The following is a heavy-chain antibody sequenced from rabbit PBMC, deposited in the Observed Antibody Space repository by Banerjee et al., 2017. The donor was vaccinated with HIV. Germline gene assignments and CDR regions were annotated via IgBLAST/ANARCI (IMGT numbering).Heavy chain of an antibody. J-gene: IGHJ4*01. CDR1: GIDFSSSF. V-gene: IGHV1S7*01. CDR2: IYAGKGIT. D-gene: IGHD1-1*01. Sequence: QLVESGGGLVTLGGSLKLSCKASGIDFSSSFWISWVRQAPGKGLEWIGIIYAGKGITHYASWVNGRFTISSDNAQNTVDLQMKSLTAADTATYFCARRVYNSSGGYLDLWGQGTLVTVS. CDR3: ARRVYNSSGGYLDL.